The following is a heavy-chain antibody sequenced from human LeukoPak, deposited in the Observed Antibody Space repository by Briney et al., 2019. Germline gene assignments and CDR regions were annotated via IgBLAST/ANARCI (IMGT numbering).Heavy chain of an antibody. Sequence: GGSLRLSCVVSGFSFGSEAMSWVRQAPGRGLEWVSSISPGGGTTYYAGSVKGRFTISRDNSKNTLYLQMNSLRAEDTAVYYCAKASLYGSGSYPADLDYWGQGTLVTVSS. CDR1: GFSFGSEA. CDR2: ISPGGGTT. CDR3: AKASLYGSGSYPADLDY. V-gene: IGHV3-23*01. D-gene: IGHD3-10*01. J-gene: IGHJ4*02.